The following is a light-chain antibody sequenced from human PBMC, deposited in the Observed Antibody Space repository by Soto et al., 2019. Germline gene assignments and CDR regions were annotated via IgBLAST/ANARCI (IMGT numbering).Light chain of an antibody. V-gene: IGKV1-6*01. CDR1: QGISNE. J-gene: IGKJ1*01. Sequence: IQMTQSPSSLSASVGDRVTITCRASQGISNELGWYQQRPGKAPKVLIYGASNLQSGVPSRFSGSASGTDFTLTISSLQPEDFATYYCLQDYTYPWAFGQGTKVDIK. CDR2: GAS. CDR3: LQDYTYPWA.